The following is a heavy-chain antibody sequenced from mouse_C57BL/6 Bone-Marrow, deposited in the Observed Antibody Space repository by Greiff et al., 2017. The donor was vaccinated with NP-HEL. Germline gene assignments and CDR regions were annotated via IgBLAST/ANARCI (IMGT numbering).Heavy chain of an antibody. V-gene: IGHV2-3*01. Sequence: VKLVESGPGLVAPSPSLSITCTVSGFSFTSYGVSWVRQPPGKGLEWLGVIWGDGSTNYHSALISRLSISKDNSKSQVFLKLNSLQTDDTATYYCAKNLRCYAMDYWGQGTSVTVSS. J-gene: IGHJ4*01. CDR2: IWGDGST. CDR1: GFSFTSYG. CDR3: AKNLRCYAMDY.